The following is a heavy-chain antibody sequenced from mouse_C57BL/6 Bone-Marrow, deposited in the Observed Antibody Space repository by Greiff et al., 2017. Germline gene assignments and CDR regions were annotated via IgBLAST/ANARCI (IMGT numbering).Heavy chain of an antibody. CDR3: AKAGPLGGSFDY. Sequence: VQLQQPGAELVKPGASVKMSCKASGYTFTSYWITWVKQRPGQGLEWIGDIYPTSGRTNYNEKFKSKAILTVDTSSNTAYMQLSSLTSEDSAVFYCAKAGPLGGSFDYWGPGTTLTESS. CDR2: IYPTSGRT. CDR1: GYTFTSYW. D-gene: IGHD4-1*01. J-gene: IGHJ2*01. V-gene: IGHV1-55*01.